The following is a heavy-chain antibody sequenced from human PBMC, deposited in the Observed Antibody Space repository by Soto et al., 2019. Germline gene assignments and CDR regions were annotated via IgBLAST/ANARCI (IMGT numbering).Heavy chain of an antibody. CDR2: IYPSGST. CDR1: GASISGHY. V-gene: IGHV4-4*07. J-gene: IGHJ4*02. D-gene: IGHD5-12*01. CDR3: AREWSYRGNDF. Sequence: PSENLSLTCTVSGASISGHYWSWIRQSAGKGLEWIGRIYPSGSTDYNPSLNSRVTMSLDMSKNQFSLALTSVTAADTAVYFCAREWSYRGNDFWGRGTLVTVSS.